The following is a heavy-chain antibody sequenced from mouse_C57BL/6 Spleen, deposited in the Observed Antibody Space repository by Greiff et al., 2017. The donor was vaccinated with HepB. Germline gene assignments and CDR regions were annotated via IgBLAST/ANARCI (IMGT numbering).Heavy chain of an antibody. V-gene: IGHV1-26*01. CDR3: ARSVYYGNHYYAMDY. Sequence: EVQLQQSGPELVKPGASVKISCKASGYTFTDYYMNWVKQSHGKSLEWIGDINPNNGGTSYNQKFKGKATLTVDKSSSTAYMELRSLTSEDSAVYYCARSVYYGNHYYAMDYWGQGTSVTVSS. CDR2: INPNNGGT. J-gene: IGHJ4*01. CDR1: GYTFTDYY. D-gene: IGHD2-1*01.